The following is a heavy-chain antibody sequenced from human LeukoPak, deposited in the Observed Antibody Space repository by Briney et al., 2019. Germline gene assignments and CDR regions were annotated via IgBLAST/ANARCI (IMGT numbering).Heavy chain of an antibody. CDR2: INHSGST. CDR3: ARATPNYYDSSGYTYYFDY. V-gene: IGHV4-34*01. D-gene: IGHD3-22*01. J-gene: IGHJ4*02. CDR1: GGSFSGYY. Sequence: SGTLSLTRGVYGGSFSGYYWSWIRQPPGKGLEWIGEINHSGSTNYNPSLKSRVIISVDMSKNQFSLKLSSVTAADTAVYYCARATPNYYDSSGYTYYFDYWGQGTLVTVSS.